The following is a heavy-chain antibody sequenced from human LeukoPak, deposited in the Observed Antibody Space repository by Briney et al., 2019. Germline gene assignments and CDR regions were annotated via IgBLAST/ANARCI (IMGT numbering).Heavy chain of an antibody. Sequence: SQTLSLTCTVSAGSISSGDYYWSWIRQPPGKGLEWIGYIYYSGSTYYNPSLKSRVTISVDTSKNQFSLKLSSVTAADTAVYYCARALRAYYDFWSGYYLGAFDIWGQGTMVTVSS. CDR1: AGSISSGDYY. V-gene: IGHV4-30-4*08. J-gene: IGHJ3*02. CDR3: ARALRAYYDFWSGYYLGAFDI. CDR2: IYYSGST. D-gene: IGHD3-3*01.